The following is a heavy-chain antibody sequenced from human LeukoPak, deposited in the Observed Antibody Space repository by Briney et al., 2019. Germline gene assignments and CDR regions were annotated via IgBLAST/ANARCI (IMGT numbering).Heavy chain of an antibody. Sequence: GGSLRLSCAASGFTFSSYWMHWVRQAPGKGLVWVSRINSDGSSTSYADSVKGRFTISRDNSKNTLYLQMNSLRVEDTAVYYCAKSSGISPDAFDIWGQGTMVTVSS. V-gene: IGHV3-74*01. J-gene: IGHJ3*02. CDR3: AKSSGISPDAFDI. CDR2: INSDGSST. CDR1: GFTFSSYW. D-gene: IGHD6-19*01.